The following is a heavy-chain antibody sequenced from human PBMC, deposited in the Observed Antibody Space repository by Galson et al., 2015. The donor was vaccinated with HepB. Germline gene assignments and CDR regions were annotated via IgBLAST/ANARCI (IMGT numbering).Heavy chain of an antibody. Sequence: YLRLSCAASGFTFNRHGMHWVRQAPGKGLEWVAVIWYDGSKKSYADSVKGRFTISRDNSRDALYLQMNSLRAEDTAVYYCVKSNSHSESYYSPPDYWGQGTLVTVSS. J-gene: IGHJ4*02. CDR1: GFTFNRHG. CDR3: VKSNSHSESYYSPPDY. CDR2: IWYDGSKK. V-gene: IGHV3-33*06. D-gene: IGHD3-10*01.